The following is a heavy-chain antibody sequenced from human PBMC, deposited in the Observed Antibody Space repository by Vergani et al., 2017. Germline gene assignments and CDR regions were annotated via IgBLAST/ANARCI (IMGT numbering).Heavy chain of an antibody. CDR1: GFTFSDYY. D-gene: IGHD6-13*01. J-gene: IGHJ5*02. CDR2: ISSSSSYT. CDR3: ARERRDTAAKALGWFDP. Sequence: VQLVESGGGLVQPGGSLRLSCAASGFTFSDYYMSWIRQAPGKGLEWVSYISSSSSYTNYADSVKGRFTISRDNAKNALYLQMNSLRAEDTAVYYCARERRDTAAKALGWFDPWGQGTLVTVSS. V-gene: IGHV3-11*06.